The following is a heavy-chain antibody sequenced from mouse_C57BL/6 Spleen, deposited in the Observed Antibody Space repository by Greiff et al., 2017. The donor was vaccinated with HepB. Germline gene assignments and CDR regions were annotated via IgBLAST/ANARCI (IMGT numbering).Heavy chain of an antibody. J-gene: IGHJ3*01. CDR2: INPSTGGT. CDR1: GYSFTGYY. CDR3: ARASDGYYFAY. Sequence: EVQLKQSGPELVKPGASVKISCKASGYSFTGYYMNWVKQSPEKSLEWIGEINPSTGGTTYNQKFKAKATLTVDKSSSTAYMQLKSLTSEDSAVYYCARASDGYYFAYWGQGTLVTVSA. D-gene: IGHD2-3*01. V-gene: IGHV1-42*01.